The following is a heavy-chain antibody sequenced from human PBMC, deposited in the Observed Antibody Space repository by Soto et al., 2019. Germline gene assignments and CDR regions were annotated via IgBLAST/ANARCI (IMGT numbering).Heavy chain of an antibody. D-gene: IGHD1-26*01. V-gene: IGHV4-34*01. CDR3: ARGGAIEGSPLDP. CDR2: INHSRST. Sequence: TLSLTCAVYGGSFSGYYWSWIRQPPGKGLEGMGGINHSRSTNDTPSLKSRVTISVDTSRNQFSLKLSSVTAADTAVYYCARGGAIEGSPLDPWGQGTLVTVSS. J-gene: IGHJ5*02. CDR1: GGSFSGYY.